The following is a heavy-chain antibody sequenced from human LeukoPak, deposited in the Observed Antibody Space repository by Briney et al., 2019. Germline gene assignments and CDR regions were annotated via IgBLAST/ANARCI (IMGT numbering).Heavy chain of an antibody. V-gene: IGHV3-30*03. Sequence: PGGSLRLSCAASEFTFSSYGMHWVRQAPGKGLEWVAVISYDESKKCYADSVKGRFTISRDNAKNSLYLQMNSLRAEDTAVYYCARVKAYNDYVWGSYRTSWVFDYWGQGTLVTVSS. CDR2: ISYDESKK. CDR3: ARVKAYNDYVWGSYRTSWVFDY. D-gene: IGHD3-16*02. J-gene: IGHJ4*02. CDR1: EFTFSSYG.